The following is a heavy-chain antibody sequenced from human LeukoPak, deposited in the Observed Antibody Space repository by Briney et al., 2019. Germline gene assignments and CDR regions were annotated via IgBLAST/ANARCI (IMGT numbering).Heavy chain of an antibody. D-gene: IGHD2-15*01. Sequence: SETLSLTCTVSGGSVSSGSYYWRWIRQPPGKGLEWIAHIYYSGTTNYNPSLQSRVTISVDTSKNQFSLKLSSVTAADTAVYYCARDEGYCSGGSCYRAEFFQHWGQGTLVTVSS. V-gene: IGHV4-61*01. CDR1: GGSVSSGSYY. CDR2: IYYSGTT. CDR3: ARDEGYCSGGSCYRAEFFQH. J-gene: IGHJ1*01.